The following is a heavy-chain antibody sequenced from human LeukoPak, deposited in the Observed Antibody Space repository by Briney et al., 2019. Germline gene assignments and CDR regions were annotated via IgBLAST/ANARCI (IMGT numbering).Heavy chain of an antibody. V-gene: IGHV3-7*01. CDR1: GFTFSRTW. Sequence: GGSLRLSCAASGFTFSRTWMSWVRQAPGKGLEWVANINGDGTEEFRVDSVKGRFTISRDNARNSLYLHMNSLKAEDTAVYYCARDPDSDNAWGWFDSWGQGTLVTVSS. CDR2: INGDGTEE. D-gene: IGHD3-16*01. CDR3: ARDPDSDNAWGWFDS. J-gene: IGHJ5*01.